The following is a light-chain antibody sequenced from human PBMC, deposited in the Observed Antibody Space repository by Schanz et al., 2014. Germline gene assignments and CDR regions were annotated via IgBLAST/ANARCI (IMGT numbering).Light chain of an antibody. J-gene: IGLJ3*02. Sequence: QSALTQPASVSGSPGQSITISCTGTSSDVGAYDYVSWYQQHPGKVPTLIIYEVSKRPSGISNRFSGSKTANTASLTISGLHDEDEGDYYCWSYAGGSSWVFGEGTKLTVL. CDR1: SSDVGAYDY. V-gene: IGLV2-23*02. CDR3: WSYAGGSSWV. CDR2: EVS.